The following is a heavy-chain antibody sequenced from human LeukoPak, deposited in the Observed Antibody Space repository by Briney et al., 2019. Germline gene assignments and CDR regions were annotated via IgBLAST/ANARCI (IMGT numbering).Heavy chain of an antibody. D-gene: IGHD6-25*01. CDR1: GFIFSSYV. Sequence: GGSLRLSCEASGFIFSSYVMGWVRQAPGKGLEWVSYISDTGRTIFYGDSVKGRFTISRDNAKNSFYLQMNSLRAEDTAVYYCAKVEYSSGGGLDYWGQGTLVTVSS. V-gene: IGHV3-48*03. CDR2: ISDTGRTI. J-gene: IGHJ4*02. CDR3: AKVEYSSGGGLDY.